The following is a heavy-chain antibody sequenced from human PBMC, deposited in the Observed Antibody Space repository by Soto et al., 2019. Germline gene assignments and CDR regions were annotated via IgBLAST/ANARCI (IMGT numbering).Heavy chain of an antibody. V-gene: IGHV1-46*01. CDR1: GYTFTSYY. Sequence: ASVKGSWKASGYTFTSYYMHWVRQAPGQGLEWMGIINPSGGSTSYAQKFQGRVTMTRDTSTRTVYMELSSLRSEDTAVYYCARDGGRITIFKPNPHYYSYSVMDV. D-gene: IGHD3-3*01. J-gene: IGHJ6*01. CDR2: INPSGGST. CDR3: ARDGGRITIFKPNPHYYSYSVMDV.